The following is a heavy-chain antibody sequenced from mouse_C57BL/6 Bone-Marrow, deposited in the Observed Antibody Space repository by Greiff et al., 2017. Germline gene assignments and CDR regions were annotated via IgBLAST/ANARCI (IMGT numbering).Heavy chain of an antibody. V-gene: IGHV1-59*01. CDR1: GYTFTSYW. CDR3: ARRQLALFDY. D-gene: IGHD4-1*02. Sequence: VQLQQPGAELVRPGTSVKLSCKASGYTFTSYWMHWVKQRPGQGLEWIGVIDPSDSYTDYNQKFKGKATLTVDTSSSTAYMQLSSLTSEDSAVYYCARRQLALFDYWGQGTTLTVSS. CDR2: IDPSDSYT. J-gene: IGHJ2*01.